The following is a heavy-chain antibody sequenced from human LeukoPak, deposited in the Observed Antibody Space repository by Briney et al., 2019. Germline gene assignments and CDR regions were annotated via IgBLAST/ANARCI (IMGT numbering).Heavy chain of an antibody. CDR2: MYNSGST. V-gene: IGHV4-59*01. CDR3: ARGIESYGDYGY. Sequence: SETLSLTCTVSGGSISGSYWSWIRQPPGKGLEWIAYMYNSGSTNYNPSLKIRVTISIDTSKNQFSLKLSSLTAADTAIYYCARGIESYGDYGYWGQGILVTVSS. CDR1: GGSISGSY. D-gene: IGHD4-17*01. J-gene: IGHJ4*02.